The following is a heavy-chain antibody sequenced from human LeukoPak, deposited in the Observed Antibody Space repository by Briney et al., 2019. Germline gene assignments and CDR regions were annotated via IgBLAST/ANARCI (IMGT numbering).Heavy chain of an antibody. CDR1: GFTFGDYA. V-gene: IGHV3-49*04. Sequence: PGGSLRLSCTASGFTFGDYAMSWVRQAPGKGLEWVGFIRSKAYGGTTEYAASVKGRFTISRDDSKSIAYLQMNSLKTEDTAVYYCTRGEDKGYSSSSIDYWGQGTLVTVSS. D-gene: IGHD6-13*01. CDR2: IRSKAYGGTT. CDR3: TRGEDKGYSSSSIDY. J-gene: IGHJ4*02.